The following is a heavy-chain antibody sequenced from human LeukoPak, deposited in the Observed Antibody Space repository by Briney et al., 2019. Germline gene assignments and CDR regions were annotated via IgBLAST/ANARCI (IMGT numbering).Heavy chain of an antibody. CDR2: IASGGGANR. D-gene: IGHD2/OR15-2a*01. Sequence: PGGSLRLSCADSGFTFSSYEMNWVRQAPGKGLEWVSYIASGGGANRFYSESVKGRFTISRDNAKNSLYLHMNSLRAEDTGVYYCARIGTTTRGPAGLDVWGQGTTVTVSS. CDR3: ARIGTTTRGPAGLDV. CDR1: GFTFSSYE. J-gene: IGHJ6*02. V-gene: IGHV3-48*03.